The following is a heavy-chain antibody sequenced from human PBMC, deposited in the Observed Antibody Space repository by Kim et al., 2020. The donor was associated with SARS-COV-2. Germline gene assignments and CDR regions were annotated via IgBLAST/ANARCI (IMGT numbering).Heavy chain of an antibody. CDR3: AKAMDYGDYPPLYYYGMDV. J-gene: IGHJ6*02. Sequence: GGSLRLSCAASGFTFSSYGMHWVRQAPGKGLEWVAVISYDGSNKYYADSVKGRFTISRDNSKNTLYLQMNSLRAEDTAVYYCAKAMDYGDYPPLYYYGMDVWGQGTTVTVSS. CDR2: ISYDGSNK. CDR1: GFTFSSYG. V-gene: IGHV3-30*18. D-gene: IGHD4-17*01.